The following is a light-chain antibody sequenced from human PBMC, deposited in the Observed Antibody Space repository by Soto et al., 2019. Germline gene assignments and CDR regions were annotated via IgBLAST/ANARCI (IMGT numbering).Light chain of an antibody. Sequence: DIVLTQSPGTLSLSPGDRATLSCRASQSVSNNYLAWYQQRPGQAPRLLIYNAFSTATGIPDRFSGSGSGTDFTLTISILEHEDFVVYYCQQYGSSRTFGQGTKLDIK. V-gene: IGKV3-20*01. CDR1: QSVSNNY. CDR2: NAF. CDR3: QQYGSSRT. J-gene: IGKJ2*01.